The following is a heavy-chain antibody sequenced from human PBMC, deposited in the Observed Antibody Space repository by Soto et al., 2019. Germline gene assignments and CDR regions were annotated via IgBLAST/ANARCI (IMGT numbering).Heavy chain of an antibody. D-gene: IGHD1-1*01. CDR1: GYTFTGYY. V-gene: IGHV1-2*04. CDR2: INPNSGTT. Sequence: QVQLVQSGAEVKKPGASVKVSCKASGYTFTGYYIHWVRQAPRQGLEWMGWINPNSGTTNYAQKFQGWVTMTRDTSITTAHMELRRLRSDDAAVYYCAKESSGRAFDIWGQGTMVTVSS. CDR3: AKESSGRAFDI. J-gene: IGHJ3*02.